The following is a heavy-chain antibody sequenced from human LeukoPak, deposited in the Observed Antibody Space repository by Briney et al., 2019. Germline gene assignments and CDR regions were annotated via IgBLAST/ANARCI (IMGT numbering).Heavy chain of an antibody. J-gene: IGHJ4*02. D-gene: IGHD6-13*01. CDR1: GFTFSTYG. CDR2: ISDTGGNT. Sequence: GGSLRLSCAASGFTFSTYGMIWVRQAPGKGLEWVSSISDTGGNTYYADSVKGRFTISRDNSKNTLYLQMSSLRAEDTAIYYCAKVGDSRYSSSWYDYWGQGTLVTVSS. CDR3: AKVGDSRYSSSWYDY. V-gene: IGHV3-23*01.